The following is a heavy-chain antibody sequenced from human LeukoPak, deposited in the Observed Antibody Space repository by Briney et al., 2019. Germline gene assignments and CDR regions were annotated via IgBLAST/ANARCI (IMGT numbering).Heavy chain of an antibody. Sequence: FGTANYAQKFQGRVTITADESTSAAYMELSSLRSEDTAVYYCARSQTGYSSGWFSIFDYWGQGTLVTVSS. D-gene: IGHD6-19*01. J-gene: IGHJ4*02. CDR3: ARSQTGYSSGWFSIFDY. V-gene: IGHV1-69*01. CDR2: FGTA.